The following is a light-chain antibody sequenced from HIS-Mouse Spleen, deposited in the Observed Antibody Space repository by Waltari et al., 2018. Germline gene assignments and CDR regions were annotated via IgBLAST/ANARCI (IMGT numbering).Light chain of an antibody. V-gene: IGLV2-23*03. Sequence: QSALTQPASVSGSPGQSITISCTGTSSDVGSYNLVSWYQQHPGKAPKLMVYEGSKGPSGVSNRFSGSKSGNTASLTISGLQAEDEADYYCCSYAGSSTFGVFGGGTKLTVL. CDR3: CSYAGSSTFGV. CDR1: SSDVGSYNL. CDR2: EGS. J-gene: IGLJ3*02.